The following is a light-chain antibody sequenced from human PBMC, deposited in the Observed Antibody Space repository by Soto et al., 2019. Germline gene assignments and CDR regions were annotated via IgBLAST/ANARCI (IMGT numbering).Light chain of an antibody. CDR2: DAS. V-gene: IGKV3-11*01. Sequence: EIVLTHSPATLSFSPWERSTLSCSASQSVSSYLAWYQQNPGQAPRLLIYDASNRATGIPARFSGSGSGTDFTLTISSLEPEDFAVYYCQQRSNWPPSITFGQGTRLEIK. J-gene: IGKJ5*01. CDR1: QSVSSY. CDR3: QQRSNWPPSIT.